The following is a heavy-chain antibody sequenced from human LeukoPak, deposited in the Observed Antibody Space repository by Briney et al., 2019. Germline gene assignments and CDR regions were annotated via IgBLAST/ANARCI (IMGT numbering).Heavy chain of an antibody. CDR1: GYTFTSYG. CDR3: ARVVPAARSSGPPDY. D-gene: IGHD2-2*01. CDR2: ISAYNGNA. Sequence: ASVKVSCKASGYTFTSYGISWVRQAPGQGLEWMGWISAYNGNANYAQKLQGRVTMTTDTSTSTAYMELRSLRSDDTAVYYCARVVPAARSSGPPDYWGQGTLVTVSS. J-gene: IGHJ4*02. V-gene: IGHV1-18*04.